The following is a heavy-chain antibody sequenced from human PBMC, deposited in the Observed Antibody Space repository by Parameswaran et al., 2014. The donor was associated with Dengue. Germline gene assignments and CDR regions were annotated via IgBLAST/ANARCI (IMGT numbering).Heavy chain of an antibody. V-gene: IGHV4-59*08. D-gene: IGHD6-19*01. Sequence: RWIRQPPGKGLEWIGYIYYSGSTNYNPSLKSRVTISVDTSMNQFSLRLSSVTAADTAVYYCARHRYDTSGWQPFDYWGQGTLVTVSS. CDR2: IYYSGST. J-gene: IGHJ4*02. CDR3: ARHRYDTSGWQPFDY.